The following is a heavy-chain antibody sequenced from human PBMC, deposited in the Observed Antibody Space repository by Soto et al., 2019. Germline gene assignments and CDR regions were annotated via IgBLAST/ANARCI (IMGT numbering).Heavy chain of an antibody. CDR2: IYYSGST. Sequence: PSETQSVTCTVSGGSSSSSSYYWGWISQPPGKGLEWIGSIYYSGSTYYNPSLKSRVTISVDTSKNQFSLKLSSVTAADTAVYYCARQKHGGGDIDYWGQGTLVTVSS. CDR3: ARQKHGGGDIDY. J-gene: IGHJ4*02. CDR1: GGSSSSSSYY. V-gene: IGHV4-39*01. D-gene: IGHD2-15*01.